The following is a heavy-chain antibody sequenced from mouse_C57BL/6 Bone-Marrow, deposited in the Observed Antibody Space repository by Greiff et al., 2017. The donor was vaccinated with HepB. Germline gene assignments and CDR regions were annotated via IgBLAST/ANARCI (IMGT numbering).Heavy chain of an antibody. CDR1: GYTFTDYN. D-gene: IGHD1-1*01. V-gene: IGHV1-22*01. J-gene: IGHJ3*01. CDR2: INPNNGGT. Sequence: VQLQQSGPELVKPGASVKMSCKASGYTFTDYNMHWVKQSHGKSLEWIGYINPNNGGTSYNQKFKGKATLTVNKSSSTAYMELRSLTSEDSAVYYCVHYGSSSWFAYWGQGTLVTVSA. CDR3: VHYGSSSWFAY.